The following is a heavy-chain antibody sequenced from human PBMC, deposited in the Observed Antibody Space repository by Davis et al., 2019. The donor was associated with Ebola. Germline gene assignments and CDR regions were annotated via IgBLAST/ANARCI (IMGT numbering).Heavy chain of an antibody. V-gene: IGHV1-69*06. CDR1: GGTFSSYA. CDR2: IIQIFGTA. J-gene: IGHJ4*02. Sequence: AASVKVSRKASGGTFSSYAFSWVRQAPGQGLEWMGGIIQIFGTANYAQKFQGRVTITADKSTSTAYMELSSLRSEDTAVYYCARAEWLRFNRFDYWGQGTLVTVSS. D-gene: IGHD5-12*01. CDR3: ARAEWLRFNRFDY.